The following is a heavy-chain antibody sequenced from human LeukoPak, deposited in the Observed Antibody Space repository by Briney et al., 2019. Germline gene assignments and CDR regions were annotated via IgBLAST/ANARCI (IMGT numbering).Heavy chain of an antibody. CDR3: ARGLDGGDCS. CDR2: ISHSGST. V-gene: IGHV4-34*01. CDR1: GGSFSGYY. Sequence: SETLSLTCAVYGGSFSGYYWSWIRQPPGKGLEWIGEISHSGSTNYNPSLKSRVTISVDTSKNQFSLKLSSVTAADTAVYYCARGLDGGDCSWGQGTLVTVSS. D-gene: IGHD2-21*02. J-gene: IGHJ4*02.